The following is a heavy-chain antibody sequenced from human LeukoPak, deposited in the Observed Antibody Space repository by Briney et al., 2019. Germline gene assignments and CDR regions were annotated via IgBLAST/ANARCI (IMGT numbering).Heavy chain of an antibody. Sequence: GGSLRLSCAASGFTFNSYGMSWVRQAPGKGLEWVSGISGSGGSTYYADSVKGRFTISRDNSKNTLYVQMNSLGAEDTAVYYCAKGGTKTDSYYDFWSGYHYGMDVWGQGTTVTVSS. V-gene: IGHV3-23*01. J-gene: IGHJ6*02. CDR3: AKGGTKTDSYYDFWSGYHYGMDV. CDR2: ISGSGGST. D-gene: IGHD3-3*01. CDR1: GFTFNSYG.